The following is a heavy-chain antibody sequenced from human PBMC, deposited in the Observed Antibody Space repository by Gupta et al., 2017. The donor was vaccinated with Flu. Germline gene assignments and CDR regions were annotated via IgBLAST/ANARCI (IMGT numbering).Heavy chain of an antibody. CDR3: ARDKNGDYYLDY. D-gene: IGHD7-27*01. Sequence: QVQLQESGPGLVKPSQTLSLTCTVTGASISKDGYSWSWLRQPAGKGLEWLGRIYATGSTNYNPSLNSRLTISVDASKQQFFLNLSSVTAADTAVYYCARDKNGDYYLDYWGQGSLVTVAS. CDR2: IYATGST. CDR1: GASISKDGYS. V-gene: IGHV4-61*02. J-gene: IGHJ4*02.